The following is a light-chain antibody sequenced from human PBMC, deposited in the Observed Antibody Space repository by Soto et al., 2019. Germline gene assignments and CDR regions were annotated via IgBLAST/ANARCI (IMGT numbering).Light chain of an antibody. CDR2: AAS. V-gene: IGKV1-17*01. J-gene: IGKJ1*01. Sequence: DIQMTQSPSSLSASVGDRATITCRASQDISGDLGWYQQKPGKAPKRLIYAASSSQSGVPARFSGSGSGTELTLTISSLQPEDFATYYCLQHNTYPWTFGQGTKVEVK. CDR3: LQHNTYPWT. CDR1: QDISGD.